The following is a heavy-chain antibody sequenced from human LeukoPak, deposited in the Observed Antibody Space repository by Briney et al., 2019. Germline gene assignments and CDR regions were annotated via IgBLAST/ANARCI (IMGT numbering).Heavy chain of an antibody. J-gene: IGHJ3*02. D-gene: IGHD2-21*02. CDR1: GFSFEDYG. V-gene: IGHV3-20*04. Sequence: PGGSLRLSCAASGFSFEDYGMSWVRQAPGKGLEWVSGINWNGGSTGYGDSVKGRFTISRDNAKNCLYLQMNSLRAEDTALYYCARDRESCGGDCYSSNDAFDNWGQGTKVTVSS. CDR2: INWNGGST. CDR3: ARDRESCGGDCYSSNDAFDN.